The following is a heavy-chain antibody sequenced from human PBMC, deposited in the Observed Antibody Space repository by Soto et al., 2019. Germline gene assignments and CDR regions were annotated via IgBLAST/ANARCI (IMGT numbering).Heavy chain of an antibody. J-gene: IGHJ4*02. V-gene: IGHV1-69*04. D-gene: IGHD6-19*01. CDR3: ARQAVAGAGNQFDSDY. CDR1: GGTFSSYA. CDR2: IIPILGIA. Sequence: ASVKVSCKASGGTFSSYAISWVRQAPGQGLEWMGRIIPILGIANYAQKFQGRVTITADKSTSTAYMELSSLRSEDTAVYYCARQAVAGAGNQFDSDYWGQGTLVTVSS.